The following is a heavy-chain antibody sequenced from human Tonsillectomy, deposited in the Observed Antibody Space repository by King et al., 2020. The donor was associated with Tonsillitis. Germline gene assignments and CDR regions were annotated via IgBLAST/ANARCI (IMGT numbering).Heavy chain of an antibody. CDR1: GFTFNNYA. V-gene: IGHV3-23*04. CDR2: MSGSGFDT. CDR3: AQSSGRLWIFGIVLMQLDN. J-gene: IGHJ4*02. Sequence: VQLVESGGGLVQPGGSLRLSCAASGFTFNNYAMSWVRQTPGKGLEWVSGMSGSGFDTYYADSVKGRFTISRDNSKNTLYLQMNSLRAEDTAIYYCAQSSGRLWIFGIVLMQLDNWGQGTLVTVSS. D-gene: IGHD3-3*01.